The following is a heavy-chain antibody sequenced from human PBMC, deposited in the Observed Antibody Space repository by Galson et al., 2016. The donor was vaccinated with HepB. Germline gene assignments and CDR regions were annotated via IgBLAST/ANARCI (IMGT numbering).Heavy chain of an antibody. V-gene: IGHV1-8*01. CDR2: MKPRSGNT. D-gene: IGHD4-11*01. CDR1: GYLFNSYD. J-gene: IGHJ4*02. CDR3: ARALSPPNDYGNPYYFGS. Sequence: SVKVSCKASGYLFNSYDINWMRQATGQGPEWMGWMKPRSGNTVYAQKFQGRVTMTRETSITTAYLELTSLSPEDTAVYFCARALSPPNDYGNPYYFGSWGQGTLVTVSS.